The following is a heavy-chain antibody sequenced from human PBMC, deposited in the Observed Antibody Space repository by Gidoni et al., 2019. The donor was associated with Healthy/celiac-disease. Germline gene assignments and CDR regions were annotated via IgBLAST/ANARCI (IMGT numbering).Heavy chain of an antibody. J-gene: IGHJ5*02. D-gene: IGHD1-26*01. CDR1: GFTFSDYY. CDR2: ISSSSSYT. Sequence: QVQLVESGGGLVKPGGSLRLSFAASGFTFSDYYMSWIRQAPGKGLEWVSYISSSSSYTNYADSVKGRFTISRDNAKNSLYLQMNSLRAEDTAVYYCARDHAGGSYWSWFDPWGQGTLVTVSS. CDR3: ARDHAGGSYWSWFDP. V-gene: IGHV3-11*06.